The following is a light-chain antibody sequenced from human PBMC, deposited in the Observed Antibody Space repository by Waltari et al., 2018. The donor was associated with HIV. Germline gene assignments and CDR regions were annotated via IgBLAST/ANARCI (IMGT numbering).Light chain of an antibody. CDR1: SGHIASNH. Sequence: NFVLTQPHSVSESPGKTVTISCARSSGHIASNHVQWYQQRPGSAPTPVIYEDTQRPSGVPDLFSGSIDSSSNSASLTIYELRTEDEADYYCQSYDNANPSIFGTGTRVTVL. CDR2: EDT. J-gene: IGLJ1*01. CDR3: QSYDNANPSI. V-gene: IGLV6-57*03.